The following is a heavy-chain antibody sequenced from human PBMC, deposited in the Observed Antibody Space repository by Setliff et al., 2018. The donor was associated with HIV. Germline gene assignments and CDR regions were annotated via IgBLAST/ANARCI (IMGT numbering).Heavy chain of an antibody. D-gene: IGHD6-19*01. J-gene: IGHJ4*02. Sequence: ASVKVSCKASGYTFTSYVINWVRQAPGQGLEWMGWINTNAGNPTYAQGFTGRFVFSLDTSVSTAYLQISSLQAEDSAVYYCATAYMKAPSRDSSGWYYFAYWGQGTLVTVSS. CDR1: GYTFTSYV. CDR3: ATAYMKAPSRDSSGWYYFAY. CDR2: INTNAGNP. V-gene: IGHV7-4-1*02.